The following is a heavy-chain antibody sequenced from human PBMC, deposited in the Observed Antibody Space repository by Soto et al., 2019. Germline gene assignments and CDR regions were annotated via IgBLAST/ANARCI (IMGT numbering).Heavy chain of an antibody. V-gene: IGHV3-30*18. CDR2: ISYDGKNK. Sequence: PVGSLRLSCQASGFNFDNYGMHWVRQAPGKGLEWVAVISYDGKNKYYADSVKGRFTISRDNSKNTLSLHLNTLKPEDTAVYHCAKDRVGGTFYTPLGFWGQGTLVTVSS. J-gene: IGHJ4*02. D-gene: IGHD6-19*01. CDR1: GFNFDNYG. CDR3: AKDRVGGTFYTPLGF.